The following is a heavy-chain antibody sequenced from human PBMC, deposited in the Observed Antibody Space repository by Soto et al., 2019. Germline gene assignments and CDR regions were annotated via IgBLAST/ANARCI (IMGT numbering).Heavy chain of an antibody. CDR2: IYYSGST. V-gene: IGHV4-39*01. CDR1: GGSISSSSYY. Sequence: SETLSLTCTVSGGSISSSSYYWGWIRQPPGKGLEWIGSIYYSGSTYYNPSLKSRVTISVDTSKNQFSLKLSSGTAADTAVYNCAIYTVTKGYDFDIWGQGTMVTVSS. J-gene: IGHJ3*02. CDR3: AIYTVTKGYDFDI. D-gene: IGHD4-17*01.